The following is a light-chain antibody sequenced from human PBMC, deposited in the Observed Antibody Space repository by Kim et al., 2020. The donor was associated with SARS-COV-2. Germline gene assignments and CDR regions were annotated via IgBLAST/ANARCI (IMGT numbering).Light chain of an antibody. J-gene: IGKJ1*01. CDR1: HNIRVY. CDR3: LKHSSAPLT. CDR2: AAS. V-gene: IGKV1-27*01. Sequence: ASVGDRVTITCRASHNIRVYLAWDQHKPGKAPKVLVYAASALHSGVPSRFSGSGSGTHFTLTISNLQPEDVATYYCLKHSSAPLTFGQGTKVDIK.